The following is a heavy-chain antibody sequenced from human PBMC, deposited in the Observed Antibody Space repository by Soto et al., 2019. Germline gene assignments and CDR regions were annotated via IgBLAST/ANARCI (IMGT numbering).Heavy chain of an antibody. D-gene: IGHD2-15*01. J-gene: IGHJ4*02. Sequence: SETLSLTCTVSGGSISRGGYYCNWIRQHPGKGLEWIGYIYYSGSTYYNPSLKSRVTISVDASKNQFSLKLSSVTAADTAVYYCARRYGGNFDYWGQGTLVTVSS. V-gene: IGHV4-31*03. CDR1: GGSISRGGYY. CDR3: ARRYGGNFDY. CDR2: IYYSGST.